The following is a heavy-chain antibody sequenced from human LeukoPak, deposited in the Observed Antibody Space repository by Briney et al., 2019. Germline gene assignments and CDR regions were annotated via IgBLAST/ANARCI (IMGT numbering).Heavy chain of an antibody. CDR3: LYYYYGMDV. V-gene: IGHV7-4-1*01. Sequence: ASVKVSCKASGGTFSSYAISWVRQAPGQGLEWMGWINTNTGNPTYAQGFTGRFVFSLDTSVSTAYYCARDLLRWSGYDYVPLYYYYGMDVWGQGTTVTVSS. D-gene: IGHD5-12*01. CDR2: INTNTGNP. CDR1: GGTFSSYA. J-gene: IGHJ6*02.